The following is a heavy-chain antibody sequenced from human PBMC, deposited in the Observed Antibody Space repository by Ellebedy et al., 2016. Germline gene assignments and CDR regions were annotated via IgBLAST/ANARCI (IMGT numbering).Heavy chain of an antibody. CDR2: IYYSGST. CDR1: GGSISTYY. J-gene: IGHJ6*02. D-gene: IGHD3-3*01. CDR3: ARAQINDFWSGYYTHYYSYGMDV. V-gene: IGHV4-59*01. Sequence: SETLSLTCTVSGGSISTYYWSWIRQPPGKGLEWIGYIYYSGSTNYNPSLKSRVTISVDTSKNQFSLKLSSVTAADTAVYYCARAQINDFWSGYYTHYYSYGMDVWGQGTTVTVSS.